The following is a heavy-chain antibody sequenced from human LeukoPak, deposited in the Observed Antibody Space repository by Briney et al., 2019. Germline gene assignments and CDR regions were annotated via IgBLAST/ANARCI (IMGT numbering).Heavy chain of an antibody. CDR1: GFTFSSYG. D-gene: IGHD4-17*01. V-gene: IGHV3-20*04. Sequence: GGSLRLSCAASGFTFSSYGMSWVRQAPGKGLEWVSGINWNGGSTGYADSVKGRFTISRDTAKNSLYLQMNSLRAEDTAVYSCARGDYGDYWNYYYMDVWGKGTTVTVSS. CDR3: ARGDYGDYWNYYYMDV. J-gene: IGHJ6*03. CDR2: INWNGGST.